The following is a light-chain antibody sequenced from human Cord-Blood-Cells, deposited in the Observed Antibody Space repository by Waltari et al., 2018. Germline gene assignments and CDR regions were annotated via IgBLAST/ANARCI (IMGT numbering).Light chain of an antibody. CDR2: SNN. Sequence: QSVLTQPPSASGTPGQRVTISCSGSSSNIGRNTVNWYQQLPGTAPKLLIYSNNQRPSGVPDRFSGSKSGTSASLAISGIQSEDEADYYCAAWDDSLNGLVFGGGTKLTVL. CDR3: AAWDDSLNGLV. CDR1: SSNIGRNT. J-gene: IGLJ3*02. V-gene: IGLV1-44*01.